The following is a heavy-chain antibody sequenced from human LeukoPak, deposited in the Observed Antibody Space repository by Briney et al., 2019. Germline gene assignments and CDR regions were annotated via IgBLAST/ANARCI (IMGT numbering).Heavy chain of an antibody. V-gene: IGHV1-18*01. CDR3: SGYDSGAYYLFDY. CDR1: GYTFTSYG. CDR2: ISAYNGNT. D-gene: IGHD3-22*01. J-gene: IGHJ4*02. Sequence: ASVKVSCKASGYTFTSYGISWVRQAPGQGLEWMGWISAYNGNTDYAQKLQGRVTMTTDTSTSTAYMELRSLRSDDTAVYYCSGYDSGAYYLFDYWGQGTLVTVSS.